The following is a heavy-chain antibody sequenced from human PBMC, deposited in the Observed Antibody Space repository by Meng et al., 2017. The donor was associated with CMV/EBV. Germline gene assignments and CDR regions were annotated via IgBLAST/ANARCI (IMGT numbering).Heavy chain of an antibody. D-gene: IGHD3-22*01. V-gene: IGHV4-34*01. Sequence: CGVYGGSFSGYYWSWIRQPPGKGLEWIGEINHSGSTNYNPSLKSRVTISVDTSKNQFSLKLSSVTAADTAVYYCARGDSSSGYAPQHWGQGTLVTVSS. CDR2: INHSGST. CDR3: ARGDSSSGYAPQH. CDR1: GGSFSGYY. J-gene: IGHJ1*01.